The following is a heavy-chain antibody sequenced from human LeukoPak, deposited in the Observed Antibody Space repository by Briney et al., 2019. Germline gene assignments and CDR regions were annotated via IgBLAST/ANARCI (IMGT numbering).Heavy chain of an antibody. V-gene: IGHV3-23*01. CDR3: AKALDYDFWSGYPGVDS. CDR2: ISGSGGST. D-gene: IGHD3-3*01. CDR1: GFTFSSYA. J-gene: IGHJ5*01. Sequence: GGSLRLSCAASGFTFSSYAMSWVRQAPGKGLEWVSAISGSGGSTYYADSVKGRFIISRDNSKNTLYLQMNSLRAEDTAVYYCAKALDYDFWSGYPGVDSWGQGTLVTVSS.